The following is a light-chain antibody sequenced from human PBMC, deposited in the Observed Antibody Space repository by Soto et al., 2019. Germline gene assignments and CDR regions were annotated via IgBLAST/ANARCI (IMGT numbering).Light chain of an antibody. CDR3: QHYNNWPIT. J-gene: IGKJ5*01. CDR1: QSIYEK. V-gene: IGKV3-15*01. Sequence: EIVMTQSPATLSVSPGERFTLFFRASQSIYEKLAWYQQKPGQTPRLVIYDTSTRATGVPARFSGSGSGTDFTLTISSLQAADFAVYHCQHYNNWPITFGQGTRLEIK. CDR2: DTS.